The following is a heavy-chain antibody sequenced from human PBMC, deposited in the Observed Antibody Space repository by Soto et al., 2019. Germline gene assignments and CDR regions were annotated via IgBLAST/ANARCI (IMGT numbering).Heavy chain of an antibody. Sequence: QVQLVQSGAEVKKPGSSVKVSCKASGGTFSSYAISWVRQAPGQGLEWMGGIIPIFGTANYAQKFQGRVTITADESTSTAYMELSSLRSEDTAVYYCARDSQWEVRGGNYYYGMDVWGQGTTVTVSS. D-gene: IGHD1-26*01. J-gene: IGHJ6*02. CDR1: GGTFSSYA. CDR3: ARDSQWEVRGGNYYYGMDV. CDR2: IIPIFGTA. V-gene: IGHV1-69*01.